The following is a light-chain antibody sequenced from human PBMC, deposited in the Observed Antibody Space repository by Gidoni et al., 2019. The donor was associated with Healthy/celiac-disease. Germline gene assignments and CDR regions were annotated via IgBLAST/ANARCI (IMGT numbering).Light chain of an antibody. V-gene: IGKV3-15*01. J-gene: IGKJ5*01. CDR3: QQYNNWP. CDR2: GAS. Sequence: EIVMTQSPATLSVSPGERATLSCRASQSVSSNLAWYQQKPGQAPRLLIYGASTRATGIPARFSGSGSGTEFTLTISSLQPEDFAVYYCQQYNNWPFGQGTRLEIK. CDR1: QSVSSN.